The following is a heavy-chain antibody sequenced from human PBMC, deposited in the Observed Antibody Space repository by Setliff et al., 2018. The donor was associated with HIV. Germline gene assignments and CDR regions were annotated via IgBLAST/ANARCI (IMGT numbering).Heavy chain of an antibody. V-gene: IGHV3-11*04. CDR3: ARNKWKALDY. CDR2: VSISGGTM. J-gene: IGHJ4*02. D-gene: IGHD1-20*01. CDR1: GGSFSGHY. Sequence: LSLTCAVYGGSFSGHYWSWIRQSPGKGLEWVSYVSISGGTMYYADSVKGRFAISRDNAKNSLFLQMNSLRAEDTAIYYCARNKWKALDYWDQGTLVTVSS.